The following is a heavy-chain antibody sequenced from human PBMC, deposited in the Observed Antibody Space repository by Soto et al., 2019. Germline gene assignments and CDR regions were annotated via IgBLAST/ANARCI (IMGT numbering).Heavy chain of an antibody. V-gene: IGHV3-48*01. CDR2: ISSSSSTI. Sequence: EVQLVESGGGLVQPGGSLRLSCAASGFTFSSYSMNWVRQAPGKGLEWVSYISSSSSTIYYADSVKGRFTISRDNAKNSLYLQMNSLRGEDTAVYYCARDRYDSSGYEATFDYWGQGTLVTVSS. J-gene: IGHJ4*02. CDR3: ARDRYDSSGYEATFDY. D-gene: IGHD3-22*01. CDR1: GFTFSSYS.